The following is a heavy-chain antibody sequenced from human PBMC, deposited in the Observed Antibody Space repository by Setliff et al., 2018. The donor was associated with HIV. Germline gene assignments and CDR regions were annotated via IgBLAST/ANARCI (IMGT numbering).Heavy chain of an antibody. Sequence: SETLSLTCAVSGYSISSGYYWGWIRQPPGKGLEWIGNIYYSGSTYYNPSLKSRVTISLDTSKNQFSLKLSSVTAADTAVYYCARAPGSSWYRAAYYYMDVWGKGTTVTVSS. CDR1: GYSISSGYY. J-gene: IGHJ6*03. CDR2: IYYSGST. V-gene: IGHV4-38-2*01. D-gene: IGHD6-13*01. CDR3: ARAPGSSWYRAAYYYMDV.